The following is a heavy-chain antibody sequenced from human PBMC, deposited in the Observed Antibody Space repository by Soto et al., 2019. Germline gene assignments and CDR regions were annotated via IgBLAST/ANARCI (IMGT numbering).Heavy chain of an antibody. J-gene: IGHJ4*02. CDR1: GFPFSNFW. CDR3: ARGWGDSYYYLDY. V-gene: IGHV3-74*01. CDR2: INSAGGTT. Sequence: GGSLRLSCAASGFPFSNFWMHWVRQAPGKGLVWVSRINSAGGTTTYTDSVKGRFTISRDNAKSTLYLQMNSLTAEDTAVYYCARGWGDSYYYLDYWGQGILVTVSS. D-gene: IGHD3-10*01.